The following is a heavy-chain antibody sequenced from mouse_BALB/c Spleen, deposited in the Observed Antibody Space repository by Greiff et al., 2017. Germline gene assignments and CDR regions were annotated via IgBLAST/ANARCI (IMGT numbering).Heavy chain of an antibody. CDR1: SYTFTDYA. CDR2: ISTYYGNT. D-gene: IGHD2-3*01. V-gene: IGHV1-67*01. J-gene: IGHJ3*01. CDR3: ARGIYDGYLAWFAY. Sequence: QVQLKESGPELVRPGVSVKISCKGSSYTFTDYAMHWVKQSHAKSLEWIGVISTYYGNTNYNQKFKGKATMTVDKSSSTAYMELARLTSEDSAVYYCARGIYDGYLAWFAYWGQGTLVTVSA.